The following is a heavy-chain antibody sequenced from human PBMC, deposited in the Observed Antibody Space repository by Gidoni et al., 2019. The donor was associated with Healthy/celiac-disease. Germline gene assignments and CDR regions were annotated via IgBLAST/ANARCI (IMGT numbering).Heavy chain of an antibody. CDR3: ASGEYGSGSYYKARVLFQH. CDR1: GGSISSGGYY. Sequence: QVQLQESGPGLVKPSQTLSLTCTVSGGSISSGGYYWSWIRQPPGKGLEWIGYIYYSGSTYYNPSLKSRVTISVDTSKNQFSLKLSSVTAADTAVYYCASGEYGSGSYYKARVLFQHWGQGTLVTVSS. J-gene: IGHJ1*01. D-gene: IGHD3-10*01. CDR2: IYYSGST. V-gene: IGHV4-31*03.